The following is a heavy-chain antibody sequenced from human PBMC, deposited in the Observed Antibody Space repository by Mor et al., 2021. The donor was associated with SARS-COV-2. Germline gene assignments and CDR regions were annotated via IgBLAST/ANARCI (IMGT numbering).Heavy chain of an antibody. J-gene: IGHJ3*01. V-gene: IGHV3-23*01. D-gene: IGHD2-2*01. Sequence: SGSGASTDYADSVKGRFTISRDNSKNTPYLQMNSLRAEDTAVYYCAKDIVVVAAASDAFDVWGQGTM. CDR3: AKDIVVVAAASDAFDV. CDR2: SGSGAST.